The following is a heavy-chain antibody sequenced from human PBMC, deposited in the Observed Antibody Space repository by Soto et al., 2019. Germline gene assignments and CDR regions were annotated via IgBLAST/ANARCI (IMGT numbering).Heavy chain of an antibody. CDR1: GYTLNSFG. CDR2: INAGNGNT. D-gene: IGHD6-19*01. Sequence: QAQLVQSGAEVKKPGASVKVSCKASGYTLNSFGIHWVRQAPGQRLEWMGWINAGNGNTKYSQKLQGRVTFSRDTSANTAYMELTSLTSEDTAVYYCVRTRQQWLVGDSWGQGSLVTVSS. J-gene: IGHJ4*02. CDR3: VRTRQQWLVGDS. V-gene: IGHV1-3*01.